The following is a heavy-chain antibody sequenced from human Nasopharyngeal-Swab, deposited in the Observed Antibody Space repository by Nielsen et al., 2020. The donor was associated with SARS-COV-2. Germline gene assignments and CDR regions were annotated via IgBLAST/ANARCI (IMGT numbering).Heavy chain of an antibody. CDR3: ARDPSSYYDILTGYGGDAFDI. V-gene: IGHV4-61*02. D-gene: IGHD3-9*01. J-gene: IGHJ3*02. Sequence: SETLSLTCTVSGGSISSGSYYWSWIRQPAGKGLEWIGRIYTSGSTNYNPSLKSRVTISVDTSKNQFSLKLSSVAAADTAVYYCARDPSSYYDILTGYGGDAFDIWGQGTMVTASS. CDR1: GGSISSGSYY. CDR2: IYTSGST.